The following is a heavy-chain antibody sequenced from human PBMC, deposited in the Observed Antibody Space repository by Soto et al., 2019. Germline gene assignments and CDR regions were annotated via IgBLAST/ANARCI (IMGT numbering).Heavy chain of an antibody. Sequence: SETMSLTCAVAGGSISSGGCYWSWIRQPPGKGLEWIGYIYYSGSTNYNPSLKSRVTISVDTSKNQFSLKLSSVTAADTAVYYCARLRITIFGVVIKAFDYWGQGTLVTVSS. D-gene: IGHD3-3*01. CDR3: ARLRITIFGVVIKAFDY. J-gene: IGHJ4*02. V-gene: IGHV4-61*08. CDR1: GGSISSGGCY. CDR2: IYYSGST.